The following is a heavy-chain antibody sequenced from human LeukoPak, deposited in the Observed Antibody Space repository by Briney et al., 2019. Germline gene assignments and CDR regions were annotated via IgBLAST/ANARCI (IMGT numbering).Heavy chain of an antibody. D-gene: IGHD2-2*02. CDR3: ARGPWDVVVPAAIGNFDY. J-gene: IGHJ4*02. CDR1: GGSFSGYY. CDR2: MNHSGST. V-gene: IGHV4-34*01. Sequence: PSETLSLTCAVYGGSFSGYYWSWIRHPPGKGLEWMGEMNHSGSTNYNPSLKSRVTISVDTSKNQFSLKLSFVTAADTAVYYCARGPWDVVVPAAIGNFDYWGQGTLVTVSS.